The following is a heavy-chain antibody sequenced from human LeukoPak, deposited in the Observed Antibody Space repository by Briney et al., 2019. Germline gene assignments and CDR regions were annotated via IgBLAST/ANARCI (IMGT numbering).Heavy chain of an antibody. Sequence: VASVKVSCKASGYTFTSYYMHWVRQAPGQGIEWMGWISAYNGDTKYAQKFLGRVTMTMDTSTNTVYMELMSLRYDDTAMYYCARIRNYHLQEAVDIWGQGTMVTVSS. J-gene: IGHJ3*02. D-gene: IGHD4-11*01. CDR3: ARIRNYHLQEAVDI. CDR2: ISAYNGDT. CDR1: GYTFTSYY. V-gene: IGHV1-18*04.